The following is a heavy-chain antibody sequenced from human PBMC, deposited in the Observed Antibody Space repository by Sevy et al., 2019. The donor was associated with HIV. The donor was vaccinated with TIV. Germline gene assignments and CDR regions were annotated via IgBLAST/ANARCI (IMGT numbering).Heavy chain of an antibody. D-gene: IGHD3-22*01. CDR1: GFTFNNYA. V-gene: IGHV3-23*01. J-gene: IGHJ3*02. CDR3: AGALYDSSDSFDAFDI. Sequence: GGSLRLSCAASGFTFNNYAMNWVRQAPGKGLEWDSTIFRSGDNTYYADSVKGRFTISRDNSKNTVSLQMNTLRAEDAALYYCAGALYDSSDSFDAFDIWGQGTVVTVSS. CDR2: IFRSGDNT.